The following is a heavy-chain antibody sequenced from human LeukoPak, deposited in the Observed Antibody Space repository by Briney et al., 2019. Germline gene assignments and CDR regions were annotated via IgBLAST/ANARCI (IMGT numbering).Heavy chain of an antibody. V-gene: IGHV3-30*04. CDR3: AKTQLATFDY. J-gene: IGHJ4*02. CDR2: ISYDGSNK. CDR1: GFTFSSYA. Sequence: GGSLRLSCAASGFTFSSYAMHWVRQAPGKGLEWVAVISYDGSNKYYADSVKGRFTISRDNSKNTLYLQMNSLRAEDTAVYYCAKTQLATFDYWGQGTLVTVSS. D-gene: IGHD6-13*01.